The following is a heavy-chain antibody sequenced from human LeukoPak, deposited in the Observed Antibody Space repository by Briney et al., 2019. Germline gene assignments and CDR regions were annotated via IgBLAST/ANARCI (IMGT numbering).Heavy chain of an antibody. CDR3: ARVVVSSSSDYFDY. CDR2: ISHDGSNK. CDR1: GFTFSTYA. Sequence: GGSLRLSCAASGFTFSTYAMHWVCQAPGKGLEWVAVISHDGSNKYYADSVKGRFTISRDNSKNTLYLQMNSLRAEDTAVYYCARVVVSSSSDYFDYWGQGTLVTVSS. J-gene: IGHJ4*02. D-gene: IGHD6-6*01. V-gene: IGHV3-30*04.